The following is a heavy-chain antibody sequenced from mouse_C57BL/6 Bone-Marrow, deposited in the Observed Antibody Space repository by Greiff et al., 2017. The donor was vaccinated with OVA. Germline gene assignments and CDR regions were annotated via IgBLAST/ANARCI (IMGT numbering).Heavy chain of an antibody. D-gene: IGHD2-1*01. CDR1: GYTFTSYW. CDR3: ARDYGNLFFDV. J-gene: IGHJ1*03. CDR2: IDPSDSYT. Sequence: VQLQQPGAELVKPGASVKLSCKASGYTFTSYWMQWVKQRPGQGLEWIGEIDPSDSYTNYNQKFKGKATLTVDTSSSTAYMQLSSLTSEDSAVYYCARDYGNLFFDVWGTGTTVTVSS. V-gene: IGHV1-50*01.